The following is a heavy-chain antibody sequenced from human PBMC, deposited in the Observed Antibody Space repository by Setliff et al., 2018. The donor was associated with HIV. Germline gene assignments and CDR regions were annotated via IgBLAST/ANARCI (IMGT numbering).Heavy chain of an antibody. CDR3: AHIGPFWTGYYGPFDY. V-gene: IGHV2-5*01. CDR1: GFSLNKYQFN. D-gene: IGHD3-3*01. CDR2: IYWNGDK. Sequence: SGPTLVNPTQTLRLTCNISGFSLNKYQFNLGWIRQTPGKAPEWLALIYWNGDKKYNPSLKNRITITKDNSIKQVVLTMTNMDPVDSGTFYCAHIGPFWTGYYGPFDYWGPGVLVTVSS. J-gene: IGHJ4*02.